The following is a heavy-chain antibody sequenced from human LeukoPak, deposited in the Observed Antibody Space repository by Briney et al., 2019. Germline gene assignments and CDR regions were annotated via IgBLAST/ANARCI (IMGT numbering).Heavy chain of an antibody. CDR2: IYTSGST. Sequence: SSETLSLTCTVSGGSISSYYWSWIRLPAGKGLEWIGRIYTSGSTNYNPSLKSRVTMSVDTSKNQFSLKLSSVTAADTAVYYCARVDYGDYLSLDYYGMDVWGQGTTVTVSS. CDR3: ARVDYGDYLSLDYYGMDV. V-gene: IGHV4-4*07. J-gene: IGHJ6*02. D-gene: IGHD4-17*01. CDR1: GGSISSYY.